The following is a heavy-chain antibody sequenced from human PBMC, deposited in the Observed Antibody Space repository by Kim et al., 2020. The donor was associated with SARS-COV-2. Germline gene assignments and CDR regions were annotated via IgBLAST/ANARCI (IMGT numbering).Heavy chain of an antibody. Sequence: ASVKVSCKASGYTFTSYDINWVRQATGQGLEWMGWMNPNSGNTGYAQKFQGRVTMTRNTSISTAYMELSSLRSEDTAVYYCARDYYGSGDGDYWGQGTLVTVSS. CDR1: GYTFTSYD. D-gene: IGHD3-10*01. J-gene: IGHJ4*02. CDR2: MNPNSGNT. V-gene: IGHV1-8*01. CDR3: ARDYYGSGDGDY.